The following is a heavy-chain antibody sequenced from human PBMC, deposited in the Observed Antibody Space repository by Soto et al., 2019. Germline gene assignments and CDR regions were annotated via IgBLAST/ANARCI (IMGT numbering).Heavy chain of an antibody. CDR2: INPNSGGT. J-gene: IGHJ6*02. V-gene: IGHV1-2*04. D-gene: IGHD3-3*01. CDR1: GYTFTGYY. CDR3: AREHDFWSGHYYYYGMDV. Sequence: VASVKVSCKASGYTFTGYYMHWVRQAPGQGLEWMGWINPNSGGTNYAQKFQGWVTMTRDTSISTAYMELSRLRSDDTAVYYCAREHDFWSGHYYYYGMDVWGQGTTVTVSS.